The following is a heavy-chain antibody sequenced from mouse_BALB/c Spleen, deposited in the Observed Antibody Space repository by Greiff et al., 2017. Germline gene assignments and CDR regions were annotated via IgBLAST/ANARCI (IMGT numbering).Heavy chain of an antibody. D-gene: IGHD2-1*01. CDR1: GFSLTSYG. CDR3: ARNRDYGNYGWYFDV. CDR2: IWSGGST. Sequence: QVQLQESGPGLVQPSQSLSITCTVSGFSLTSYGVHWVRQSPGKGLEWLGVIWSGGSTDYNAAFISRLSISKDNSKSQVFFKMNSLQANDTAIYYCARNRDYGNYGWYFDVWGAGTTVTVSS. V-gene: IGHV2-2*02. J-gene: IGHJ1*01.